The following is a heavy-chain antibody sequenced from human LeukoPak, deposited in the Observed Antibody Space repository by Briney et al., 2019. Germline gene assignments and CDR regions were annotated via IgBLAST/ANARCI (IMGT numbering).Heavy chain of an antibody. Sequence: GGSLRLSCAASGFTFSSYAMHWVRQAPGKGLEWVPLISYDGSNEYYADSVKGRFTISRDNSKNTLYLQMNSLRAEDTAVYYCARDAQNIGYSYGQFDYWGQGTLVTVSS. V-gene: IGHV3-30-3*01. J-gene: IGHJ4*02. CDR1: GFTFSSYA. CDR2: ISYDGSNE. D-gene: IGHD5-18*01. CDR3: ARDAQNIGYSYGQFDY.